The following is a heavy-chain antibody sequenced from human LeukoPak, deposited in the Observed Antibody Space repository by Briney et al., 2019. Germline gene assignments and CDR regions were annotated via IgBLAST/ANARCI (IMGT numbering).Heavy chain of an antibody. CDR3: AREEINCGGDCFYY. V-gene: IGHV3-48*03. CDR1: GFTFSSYA. Sequence: GGSLRLSCAASGFTFSSYAMSWVRQAPGKGLEWVSYISSSGSSIYYADSVKGRFTISRDNAKNSLYLQMNSLRAEDTAVYYCAREEINCGGDCFYYWGRGTLVTVSS. J-gene: IGHJ4*02. CDR2: ISSSGSSI. D-gene: IGHD2-21*01.